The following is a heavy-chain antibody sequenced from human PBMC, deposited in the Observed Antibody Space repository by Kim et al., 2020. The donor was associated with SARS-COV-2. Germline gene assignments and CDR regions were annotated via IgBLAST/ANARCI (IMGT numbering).Heavy chain of an antibody. V-gene: IGHV3-7*01. D-gene: IGHD4-17*01. CDR3: ARETPGGAVTFDL. CDR2: IKDDGSQK. J-gene: IGHJ4*02. Sequence: GGSLSLSCAASGFTLSGYWMSWVRQAPGKGLEWVANIKDDGSQKYYVDSVKGRFTISRDNAKNSLFLQMNFLRAEDTAVYYCARETPGGAVTFDLWGQGILVTVSS. CDR1: GFTLSGYW.